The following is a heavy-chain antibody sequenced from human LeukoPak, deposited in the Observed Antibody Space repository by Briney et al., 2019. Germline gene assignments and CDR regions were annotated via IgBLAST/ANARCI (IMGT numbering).Heavy chain of an antibody. CDR3: AREASYDFWSGYLPFDP. CDR1: GDSVSSLHSY. V-gene: IGHV4-61*01. CDR2: ISYSGNT. J-gene: IGHJ5*02. Sequence: SETLSLSCSVSGDSVSSLHSYWTWIRQPPGKGLEWIGYISYSGNTNYNPSLKSRVTISVDTSKNQFSLKLSSVTAADTAVYYCAREASYDFWSGYLPFDPWGQGTLVTVSS. D-gene: IGHD3-3*01.